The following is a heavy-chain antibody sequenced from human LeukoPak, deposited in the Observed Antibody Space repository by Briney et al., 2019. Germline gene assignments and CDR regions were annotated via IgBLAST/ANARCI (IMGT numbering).Heavy chain of an antibody. Sequence: GGSLRLSCAASGFTVSSNYRNGVRQAPGQGLVGVSVIYGGGNIYYADSVKGRFTISRDNSKNTLYLQMNSLRAEDTAVYYCARGAGYNCPYYFDYWGQGTLVTVSS. CDR1: GFTVSSNY. CDR2: IYGGGNI. D-gene: IGHD5-24*01. V-gene: IGHV3-53*01. CDR3: ARGAGYNCPYYFDY. J-gene: IGHJ4*02.